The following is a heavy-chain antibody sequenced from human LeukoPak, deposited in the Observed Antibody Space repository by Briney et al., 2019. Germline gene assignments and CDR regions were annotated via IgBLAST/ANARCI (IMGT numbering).Heavy chain of an antibody. J-gene: IGHJ1*01. Sequence: PGGSLRLSCAASGFTFSSYAMSWVRQAPGKGLEYVSSISSSSSHIYYADSVKGRFTISRDNTKSSLYLQMNSLRAEDMAVYYCARGYCGGDCYGDWGQGTLVTVSS. V-gene: IGHV3-21*01. D-gene: IGHD2-21*02. CDR1: GFTFSSYA. CDR3: ARGYCGGDCYGD. CDR2: ISSSSSHI.